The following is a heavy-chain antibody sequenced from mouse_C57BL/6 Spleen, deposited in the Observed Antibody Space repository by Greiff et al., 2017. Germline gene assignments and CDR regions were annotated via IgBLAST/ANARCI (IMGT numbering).Heavy chain of an antibody. Sequence: EVQLQQSGPELVKPGASVKISCKASGYTFTDYYMNWVKQSHGKSLEWIGDINPNNGGTSYNQKFKGKATLTVDKSSSTAYMELRSLTSEDSAVYYCARKTLSQLVPFDYWGQGTTLTVSS. CDR3: ARKTLSQLVPFDY. J-gene: IGHJ2*01. CDR2: INPNNGGT. V-gene: IGHV1-26*01. CDR1: GYTFTDYY. D-gene: IGHD4-1*02.